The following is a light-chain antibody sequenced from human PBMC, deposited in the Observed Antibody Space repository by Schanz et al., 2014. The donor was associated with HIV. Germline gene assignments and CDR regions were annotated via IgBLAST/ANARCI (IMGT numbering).Light chain of an antibody. V-gene: IGLV2-14*01. J-gene: IGLJ1*01. CDR1: NSDIGGFNF. Sequence: HSALTQPAFVSGSPGQSITISCTGTNSDIGGFNFVSWYRQHPGKAPNLMIYDVTHRPSGISSRFSGSKSGNTASLTISGLQAEDEADYYCSSYSSEGSPYVIGTGTKLTVL. CDR3: SSYSSEGSPYV. CDR2: DVT.